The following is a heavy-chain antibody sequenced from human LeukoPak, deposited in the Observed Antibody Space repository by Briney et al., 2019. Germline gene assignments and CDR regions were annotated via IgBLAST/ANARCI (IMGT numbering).Heavy chain of an antibody. CDR3: ATTHTRDLNGFLDY. CDR2: ISGDGGST. CDR1: GFTFDDYA. D-gene: IGHD3-3*01. V-gene: IGHV3-43*02. J-gene: IGHJ4*02. Sequence: GGSLRLSCAASGFTFDDYAMHWVRQAPGKGLEWVSLISGDGGSTYYADSVKGRFTISRDNSKNSLYLQMNSLRTEDTALYYCATTHTRDLNGFLDYWGQGTLATVSS.